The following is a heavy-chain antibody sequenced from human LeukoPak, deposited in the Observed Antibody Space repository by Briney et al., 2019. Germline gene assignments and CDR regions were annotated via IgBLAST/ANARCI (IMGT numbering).Heavy chain of an antibody. V-gene: IGHV4-34*01. CDR1: GGSFSGYY. J-gene: IGHJ4*02. CDR2: INHSGST. CDR3: ARGLLGY. D-gene: IGHD3-16*01. Sequence: SETLSLTCAVYGGSFSGYYWSWIRQPPGKGLEWIGEINHSGSTNYNPSLKSRVTISVDTSKNQFSLKLSSVTAADTAVYYCARGLLGYWGQGTLVTVSS.